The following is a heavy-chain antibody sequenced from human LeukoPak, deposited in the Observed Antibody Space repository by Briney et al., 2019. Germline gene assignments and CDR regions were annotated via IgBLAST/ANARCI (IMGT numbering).Heavy chain of an antibody. Sequence: SGKVSCKASGGTFSSYAISWVRQAPGQGGEWMGGIIPIFGTANYAQKFQGRVTITTDEPTSTAYMELSSLRSEDTAVYYCARDSSDAFDIGGQGIMVTVSS. V-gene: IGHV1-69*05. J-gene: IGHJ3*02. CDR1: GGTFSSYA. CDR3: ARDSSDAFDI. D-gene: IGHD2-2*01. CDR2: IIPIFGTA.